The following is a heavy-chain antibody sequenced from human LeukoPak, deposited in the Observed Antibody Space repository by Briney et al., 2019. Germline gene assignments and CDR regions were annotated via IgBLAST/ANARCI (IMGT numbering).Heavy chain of an antibody. CDR3: TTLRGYSYGYFDY. D-gene: IGHD5-18*01. V-gene: IGHV3-15*01. J-gene: IGHJ4*02. Sequence: GGSLRLSCAASGFTFSNAWMSWVRQAPGKGLEWVGRIKSKTDGGTTDYAAPVKGGFTISRDDSKNTLYLQMNSLKTEDTAVYYCTTLRGYSYGYFDYWGQGTLVTVSS. CDR1: GFTFSNAW. CDR2: IKSKTDGGTT.